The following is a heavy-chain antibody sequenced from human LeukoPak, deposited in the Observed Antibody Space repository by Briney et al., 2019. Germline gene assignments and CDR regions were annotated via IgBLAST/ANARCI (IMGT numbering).Heavy chain of an antibody. CDR2: IYTSGST. D-gene: IGHD5/OR15-5a*01. Sequence: SETLSLTCTVSGGSISSSSYYWGWIRQPPGKGLEWIGRIYTSGSTNYNPSLKSRVTISVDTSKNQFSLKLSSVTAADTAVYYCARASSWGQGTLVTVSS. CDR3: ARASS. V-gene: IGHV4-61*02. CDR1: GGSISSSSYY. J-gene: IGHJ4*02.